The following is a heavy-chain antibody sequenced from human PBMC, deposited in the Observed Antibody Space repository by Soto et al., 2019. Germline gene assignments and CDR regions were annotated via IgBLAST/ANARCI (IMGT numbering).Heavy chain of an antibody. D-gene: IGHD4-17*01. CDR1: GFTFNNYA. J-gene: IGHJ1*01. Sequence: EVQLLESGGGLVQPGGSLRLSCAASGFTFNNYAMSWVRQAPGKGLKWVSVISGSGDSTYYADSVKGRFTISRDNSKNSLYLQMISLRADDTAVYYCAKGLPYGDQGAEFFHHWGRGTLVTVSS. V-gene: IGHV3-23*01. CDR3: AKGLPYGDQGAEFFHH. CDR2: ISGSGDST.